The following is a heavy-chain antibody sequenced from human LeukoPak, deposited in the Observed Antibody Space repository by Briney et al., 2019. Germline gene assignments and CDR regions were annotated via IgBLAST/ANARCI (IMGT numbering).Heavy chain of an antibody. D-gene: IGHD5/OR15-5a*01. CDR3: LYLASTKADY. Sequence: GGSLRLSCAVSGFTSSNYWMSWVRQAPGEGLEWVSAISGSGGSTYYADSVKGRFTISRDNSKNTLYLQMNSLRAEDTAVYYCLYLASTKADYWGQGTLVTVSS. CDR2: ISGSGGST. J-gene: IGHJ4*02. CDR1: GFTSSNYW. V-gene: IGHV3-23*01.